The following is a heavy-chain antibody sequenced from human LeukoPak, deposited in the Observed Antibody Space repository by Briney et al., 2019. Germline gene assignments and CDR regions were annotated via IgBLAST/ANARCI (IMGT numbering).Heavy chain of an antibody. V-gene: IGHV1-8*01. D-gene: IGHD3-22*01. CDR3: ARLSQTPSYYDTSVYFHFGY. CDR2: MNPNSGRT. Sequence: ASLKVSCTPSGCTFISYDINWVRQATGQGLEWVGGMNPNSGRTGYAQKFQARVTMTRNTSINTAYMELRSLRSEDTAVYYCARLSQTPSYYDTSVYFHFGYWGQGPLVTVSS. CDR1: GCTFISYD. J-gene: IGHJ4*02.